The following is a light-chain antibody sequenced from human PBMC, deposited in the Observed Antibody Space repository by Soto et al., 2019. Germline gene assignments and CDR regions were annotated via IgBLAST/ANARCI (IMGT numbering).Light chain of an antibody. J-gene: IGLJ2*01. CDR3: SSYTSTSTLI. CDR1: SSDVGGYNY. Sequence: QSALTQPASVSGSPGQSITISCTGTSSDVGGYNYVSWYQQHPGKAPKLMIYEVTGRPSGVSNRFSGSKSANTASLTISGLQAEDEADYYCSSYTSTSTLIFGGGTKLTVL. CDR2: EVT. V-gene: IGLV2-14*01.